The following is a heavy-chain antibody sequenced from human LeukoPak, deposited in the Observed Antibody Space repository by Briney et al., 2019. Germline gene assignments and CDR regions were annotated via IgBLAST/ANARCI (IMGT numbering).Heavy chain of an antibody. V-gene: IGHV5-51*01. J-gene: IGHJ6*03. CDR3: ARLLNYYYMDV. Sequence: GGSLRLSCAASGFTFSSYWMSWVRQMPGKGLEWMGIIYPADSDTRYSPSFQGQVTISADKSISTAYLQWSSLKASDTAMYYCARLLNYYYMDVWGKGTTVTVSS. CDR1: GFTFSSYW. CDR2: IYPADSDT.